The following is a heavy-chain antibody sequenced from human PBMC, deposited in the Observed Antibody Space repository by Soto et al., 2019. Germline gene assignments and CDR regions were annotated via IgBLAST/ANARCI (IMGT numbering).Heavy chain of an antibody. Sequence: QVQLVQSGSEVKKPGSSVRVSCKASGGSINTYAFSWVRQAPGQGLEWMGRIIPILDITKYAQNFQDRVSNIADNSMNVVPKELRSLRYDDTGVYYWVREPTMVRGVATYYYYGTDVWGQGTTVTVS. CDR3: VREPTMVRGVATYYYYGTDV. CDR1: GGSINTYA. CDR2: IIPILDIT. J-gene: IGHJ6*02. D-gene: IGHD3-10*01. V-gene: IGHV1-69*04.